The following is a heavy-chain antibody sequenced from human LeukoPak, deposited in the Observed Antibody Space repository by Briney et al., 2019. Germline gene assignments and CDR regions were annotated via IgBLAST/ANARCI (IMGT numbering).Heavy chain of an antibody. CDR3: AKDLSGYSSSSACSY. D-gene: IGHD6-6*01. J-gene: IGHJ4*02. CDR1: GFTFSSYA. V-gene: IGHV3-23*01. Sequence: GGSLRLSCAASGFTFSSYAMSWVRQAPGKGPEWVSAISGSGGSTYYADSVKGRFTISRDNSKNTLYLQMNSLRAEDTAVYYCAKDLSGYSSSSACSYWGQGTLVTVSS. CDR2: ISGSGGST.